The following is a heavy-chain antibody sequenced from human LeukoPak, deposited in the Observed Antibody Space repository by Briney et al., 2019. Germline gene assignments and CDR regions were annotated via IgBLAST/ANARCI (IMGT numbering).Heavy chain of an antibody. CDR1: GGSISSGSYY. D-gene: IGHD6-6*01. J-gene: IGHJ6*03. CDR2: IYASGST. V-gene: IGHV4-61*02. CDR3: ARGTYISIAARPMDV. Sequence: SETLSLTCTVSGGSISSGSYYWSWIRQPAGKGLEWIGRIYASGSTNYNPSLKSRVTISVDTSKNQFSLKLSSVTAADTAVYYCARGTYISIAARPMDVWGKGTTVTVSS.